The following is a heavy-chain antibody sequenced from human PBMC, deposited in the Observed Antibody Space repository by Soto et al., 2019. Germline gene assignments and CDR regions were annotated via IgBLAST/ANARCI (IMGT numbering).Heavy chain of an antibody. J-gene: IGHJ5*02. CDR2: ISGSAGST. CDR3: AKEADLTTVTTFDP. D-gene: IGHD4-17*01. CDR1: GFPFGDYT. Sequence: GGSLRLSCAASGFPFGDYTLHWVRQAPGKGLEWVSAISGSAGSTYYADSVKGRFTISRDNSKNTLYLQMNSLRAEDTAVYYCAKEADLTTVTTFDPWGQGTLVTVSS. V-gene: IGHV3-23*01.